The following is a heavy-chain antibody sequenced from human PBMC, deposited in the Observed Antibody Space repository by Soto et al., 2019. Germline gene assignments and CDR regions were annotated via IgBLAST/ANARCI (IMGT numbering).Heavy chain of an antibody. V-gene: IGHV3-21*01. CDR3: ARGQTYYYGSGTYYITGNFDY. CDR2: ISSSGSYI. CDR1: GLTFSSYS. J-gene: IGHJ4*02. Sequence: GGSLRLSCAASGLTFSSYSMNWVRQAPGKGLEWVSFISSSGSYIYYADSVKGRFTISRDNAKNSLYLQMNSMRAEDTAVYYCARGQTYYYGSGTYYITGNFDYWGQGTLVTVSS. D-gene: IGHD3-10*01.